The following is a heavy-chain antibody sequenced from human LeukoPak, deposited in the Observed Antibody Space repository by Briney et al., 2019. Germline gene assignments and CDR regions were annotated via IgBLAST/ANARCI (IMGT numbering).Heavy chain of an antibody. V-gene: IGHV1-2*02. CDR3: AGGHYGGSFDY. CDR1: GYTLTGYY. Sequence: ASVKVSCKASGYTLTGYYMHWVRQSPGQGLEWMGWINPNSGGTNYAQKFQGRVTMTRDTSISTAYMELRRLRSDDTAVYYCAGGHYGGSFDYWGQGTLVTVSS. CDR2: INPNSGGT. J-gene: IGHJ4*02. D-gene: IGHD4-23*01.